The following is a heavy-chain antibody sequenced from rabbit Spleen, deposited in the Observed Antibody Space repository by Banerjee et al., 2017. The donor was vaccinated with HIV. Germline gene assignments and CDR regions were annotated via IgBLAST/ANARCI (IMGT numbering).Heavy chain of an antibody. V-gene: IGHV1S40*01. D-gene: IGHD1-1*01. CDR1: GVSFSSSSY. Sequence: QSLEESGGDLVKPGASLTLTCTASGVSFSSSSYMCWVRQAPGKGLEWIGCRYIGSGTTYCASWVNGRFTLSKTSSTTVTLQMTSLTAADTATYFCARDSGVNGYSLWGPGTLVTVS. CDR3: ARDSGVNGYSL. CDR2: RYIGSGTT. J-gene: IGHJ4*01.